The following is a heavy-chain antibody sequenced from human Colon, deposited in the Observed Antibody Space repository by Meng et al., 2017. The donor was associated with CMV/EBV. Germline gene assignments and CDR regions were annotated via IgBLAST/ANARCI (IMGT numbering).Heavy chain of an antibody. CDR1: GYTFTTYF. CDR3: ARVSRVSSGAFDP. J-gene: IGHJ5*02. CDR2: INPSGGST. Sequence: KAYGYTFTTYFIHWVRQAPGQGLEWMGIINPSGGSTSYAQKFQGRVTMTTDTSTSTVYMELSSLRSDDTAVYYCARVSRVSSGAFDPWGQGTLVTVSS. V-gene: IGHV1-46*01. D-gene: IGHD3-10*01.